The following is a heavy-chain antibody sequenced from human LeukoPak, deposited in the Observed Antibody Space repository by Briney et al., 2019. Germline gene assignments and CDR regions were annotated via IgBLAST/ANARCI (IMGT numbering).Heavy chain of an antibody. D-gene: IGHD3-10*01. CDR3: ARDQTLMVRGVIEY. CDR1: GFTFSSYA. J-gene: IGHJ4*02. V-gene: IGHV3-30-3*01. CDR2: ISYDGSNK. Sequence: PGGSLRLSCAASGFTFSSYAMHWVRQAPGKGLEWVAVISYDGSNKYYADSVKGRFTISRDNSKNTLYLQMNSLRAEDTAVYYCARDQTLMVRGVIEYWGQGTLVTVSS.